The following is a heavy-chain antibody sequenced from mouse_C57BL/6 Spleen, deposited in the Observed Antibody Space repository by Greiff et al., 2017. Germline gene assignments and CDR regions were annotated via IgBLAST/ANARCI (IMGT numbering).Heavy chain of an antibody. CDR1: GFNIKDDY. CDR3: TTPAYYGNYDY. V-gene: IGHV14-4*01. D-gene: IGHD2-10*01. J-gene: IGHJ2*01. Sequence: EVQLQQSGAELVRPGASVKLSCTASGFNIKDDYMHWVKQRPEQGLEWIGCIDPANGDTEYASKFQGKATITADTSSTTAYLQLSSLTSEDTAVYYCTTPAYYGNYDYWGQGTTLTVSS. CDR2: IDPANGDT.